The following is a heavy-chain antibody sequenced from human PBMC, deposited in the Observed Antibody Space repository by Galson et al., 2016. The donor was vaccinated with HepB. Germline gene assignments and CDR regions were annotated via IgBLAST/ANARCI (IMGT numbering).Heavy chain of an antibody. Sequence: SETLSLTCTVSGGSISSFYWNWIRQPPGKGLEWIGYIYYTGSTNYNPSLKSRVTMSVDMSKDQSPLKLTSVTAADTAIYYCARDRGGLFEGSGMNDAFDIWGQGTMVTVSS. CDR3: ARDRGGLFEGSGMNDAFDI. CDR2: IYYTGST. CDR1: GGSISSFY. V-gene: IGHV4-59*01. J-gene: IGHJ3*02. D-gene: IGHD3-10*01.